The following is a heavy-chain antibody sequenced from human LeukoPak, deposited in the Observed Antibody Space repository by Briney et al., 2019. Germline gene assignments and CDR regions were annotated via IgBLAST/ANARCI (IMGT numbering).Heavy chain of an antibody. J-gene: IGHJ4*02. CDR2: ITGSGGRT. V-gene: IGHV3-23*01. D-gene: IGHD1-26*01. CDR1: GFTFSSYA. Sequence: GGSLRLSCAASGFTFSSYAMNWVRQAPGKGQEWVSAITGSGGRTYYADSVKGRFTISRDNSNNTLYLQMNSLRAEDTAIYYCAKEYTGTFSPFPSYFDNWGQGTLVTVSS. CDR3: AKEYTGTFSPFPSYFDN.